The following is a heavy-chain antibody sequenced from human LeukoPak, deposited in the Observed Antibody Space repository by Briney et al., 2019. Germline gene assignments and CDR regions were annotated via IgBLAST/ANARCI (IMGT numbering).Heavy chain of an antibody. Sequence: PSETLSLTCSVSGGSISSYYWSWIRQPPGKGLEWIGYIYYSGSTNHNPSLKSRVTISVDTSKNQFSLKLSSVTAADTAVYYCARLSRWWFDPWGQGTLVTVSS. CDR2: IYYSGST. CDR3: ARLSRWWFDP. D-gene: IGHD4-23*01. V-gene: IGHV4-59*01. CDR1: GGSISSYY. J-gene: IGHJ5*02.